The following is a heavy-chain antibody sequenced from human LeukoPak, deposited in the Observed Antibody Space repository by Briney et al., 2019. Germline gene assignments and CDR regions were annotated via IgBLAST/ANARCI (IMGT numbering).Heavy chain of an antibody. V-gene: IGHV5-51*01. CDR3: ARGDYGDDGLDYFDY. CDR1: GYSFTSYW. CDR2: IYPGDSDT. Sequence: GESLKISCKGSGYSFTSYWIGWVRQMPGKGLEWMGIIYPGDSDTRYSPSFQGQVTISADKSISTAYLQWSSLKASDTAMYYCARGDYGDDGLDYFDYWGQGTLVTVSS. D-gene: IGHD4-17*01. J-gene: IGHJ4*02.